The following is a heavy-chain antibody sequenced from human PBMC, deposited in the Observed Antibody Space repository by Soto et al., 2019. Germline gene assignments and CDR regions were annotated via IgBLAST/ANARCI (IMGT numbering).Heavy chain of an antibody. CDR1: GGTFSSYA. D-gene: IGHD1-7*01. V-gene: IGHV1-69*06. Sequence: EASVKVSCKASGGTFSSYAISWVRQAPGQGLEWMGGIIPIFGTANYAQKFQGRVTITADKSTSTAYMELSSLRSEDTAVYYCARVRGTSDPFDIWGQGTMVTVSS. J-gene: IGHJ3*02. CDR3: ARVRGTSDPFDI. CDR2: IIPIFGTA.